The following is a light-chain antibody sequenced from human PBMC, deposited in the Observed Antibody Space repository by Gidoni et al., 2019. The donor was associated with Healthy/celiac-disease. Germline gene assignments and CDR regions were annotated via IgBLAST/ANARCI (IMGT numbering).Light chain of an antibody. CDR3: SSYTSSTTLVV. Sequence: PHSVSGSAGQSITISCTGTSSDVGGYNYVSWYQQHPGKAPKLMIYEVSNRPSGVSNRFSGSKSGNTASLTISGLQAEDEADYYCSSYTSSTTLVVFGGGTKLTVL. CDR1: SSDVGGYNY. V-gene: IGLV2-14*01. J-gene: IGLJ2*01. CDR2: EVS.